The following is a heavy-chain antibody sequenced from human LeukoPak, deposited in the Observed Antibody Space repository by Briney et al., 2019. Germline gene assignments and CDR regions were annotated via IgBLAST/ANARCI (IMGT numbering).Heavy chain of an antibody. J-gene: IGHJ4*02. CDR2: TWYDGSNK. V-gene: IGHV3-33*01. CDR3: ARGDYGGDYFDY. D-gene: IGHD4-23*01. CDR1: GFTFSSYG. Sequence: PGGSLRLSCAASGFTFSSYGMHWVRQAPGKGLEWVAITWYDGSNKYYADSVKGRFTISRDNSKNTLYLQMNSLRAEDTAVYYCARGDYGGDYFDYWGQGTLVTVSS.